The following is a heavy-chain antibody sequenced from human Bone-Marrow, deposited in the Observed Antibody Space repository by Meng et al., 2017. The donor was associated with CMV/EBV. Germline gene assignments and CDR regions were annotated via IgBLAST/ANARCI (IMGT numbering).Heavy chain of an antibody. CDR1: GFTFSSYA. CDR3: AKDRATGFVRYYYGMDV. V-gene: IGHV3-30-3*01. D-gene: IGHD2-15*01. CDR2: ISYDGSNK. Sequence: GESLKISCAASGFTFSSYAMHWVRQAPGKGLEWVAVISYDGSNKYYADSVKGRFTISRDNSKNTLYLQMNSLRAEDTAVYYCAKDRATGFVRYYYGMDVWGQGTTVTVSS. J-gene: IGHJ6*01.